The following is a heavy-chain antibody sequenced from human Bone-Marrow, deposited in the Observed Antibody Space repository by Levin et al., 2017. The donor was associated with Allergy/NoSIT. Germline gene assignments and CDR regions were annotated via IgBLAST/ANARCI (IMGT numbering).Heavy chain of an antibody. V-gene: IGHV4-4*02. Sequence: SETLSLTCDVSGGSISGLNWWSWVRQSPGKGLEWIGEIYYSGITNYNPSFTSRATMSVDESKNQFSLSLRSVTAADTAMYYCARDCSGGSCPTAGYDAFDIWGLGTMVIVSP. J-gene: IGHJ3*02. CDR1: GGSISGLNW. CDR3: ARDCSGGSCPTAGYDAFDI. D-gene: IGHD2-15*01. CDR2: IYYSGIT.